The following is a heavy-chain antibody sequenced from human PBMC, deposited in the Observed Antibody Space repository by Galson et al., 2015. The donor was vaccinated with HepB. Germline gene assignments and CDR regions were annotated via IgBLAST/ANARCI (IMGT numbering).Heavy chain of an antibody. V-gene: IGHV3-20*04. CDR2: INWNGGST. Sequence: SLRLSCAASGFTFDDYGMSWVRQAPGKGLEWVSGINWNGGSTGYADSVKGRFTISRDNAKNSLYLQMNSLRAEDTALYYCARDRGRRYEGDYGMDVWGQGTTVTVSS. D-gene: IGHD3-10*01. CDR3: ARDRGRRYEGDYGMDV. CDR1: GFTFDDYG. J-gene: IGHJ6*02.